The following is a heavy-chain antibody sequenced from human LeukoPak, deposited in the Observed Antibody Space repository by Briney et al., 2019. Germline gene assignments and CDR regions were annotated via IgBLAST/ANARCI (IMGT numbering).Heavy chain of an antibody. D-gene: IGHD3-22*01. J-gene: IGHJ3*02. CDR3: ARDLTYYFDSSGYYYDALDI. Sequence: GGSLRLSCAASGFTFSSYAMSWVRQAPGKGLEWVSAISGSGGSTYYADSVKGRFTISRDNAKNSLYLQMNSLRVEDTAVYYCARDLTYYFDSSGYYYDALDIWGQGTTVTVSS. CDR2: ISGSGGST. CDR1: GFTFSSYA. V-gene: IGHV3-23*01.